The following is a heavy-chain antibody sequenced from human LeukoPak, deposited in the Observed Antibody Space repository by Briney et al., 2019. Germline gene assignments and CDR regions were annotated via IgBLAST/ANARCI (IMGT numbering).Heavy chain of an antibody. CDR3: AKRRATGVAGYIDY. J-gene: IGHJ4*02. V-gene: IGHV3-23*01. Sequence: GGSLRLSCAASGFTFSSYAMSWVRQAPGKGLEWVSAISGSGGSTYYADSVKGRFTTSRDNSKNTLYLQMNSLRAEDTAVYYCAKRRATGVAGYIDYWGQGTLVTVSS. CDR2: ISGSGGST. D-gene: IGHD6-19*01. CDR1: GFTFSSYA.